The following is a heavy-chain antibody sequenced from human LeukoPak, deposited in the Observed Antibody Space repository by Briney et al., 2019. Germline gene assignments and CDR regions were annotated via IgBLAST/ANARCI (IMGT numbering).Heavy chain of an antibody. CDR2: IYASGTT. CDR1: GGSIGSANYF. Sequence: SETLSLTCSVSGGSIGSANYFWSWIRQPAGKGLEWIGRIYASGTTKYNPSLKSRVTISLDTSKNRFYLNVTSVTAADTAVYYCARLPGLGEWDLLVAFDIWGQGTMVTVSS. J-gene: IGHJ3*02. D-gene: IGHD1-26*01. V-gene: IGHV4-61*02. CDR3: ARLPGLGEWDLLVAFDI.